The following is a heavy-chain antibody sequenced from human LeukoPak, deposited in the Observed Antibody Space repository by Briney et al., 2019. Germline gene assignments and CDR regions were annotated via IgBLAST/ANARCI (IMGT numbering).Heavy chain of an antibody. V-gene: IGHV3-23*01. Sequence: PGGSLRLSCAASGLTFSTDAMTWVRQAPGKGLEWVSTISARGGRTFYAASVKGRFTISRDSSKGTLYLQMNTLRAEDTGIYYCTTGMENYDGGGYYSYFQHWGQGTLVTVSS. CDR3: TTGMENYDGGGYYSYFQH. J-gene: IGHJ1*01. CDR1: GLTFSTDA. D-gene: IGHD3-22*01. CDR2: ISARGGRT.